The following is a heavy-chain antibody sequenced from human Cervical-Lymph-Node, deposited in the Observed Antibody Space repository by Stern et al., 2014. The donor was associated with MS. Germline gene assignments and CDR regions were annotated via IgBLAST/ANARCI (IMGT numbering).Heavy chain of an antibody. CDR3: VRGSYFYAMDV. CDR1: GYNFATSW. J-gene: IGHJ6*02. V-gene: IGHV5-51*03. CDR2: IYVDDSDT. D-gene: IGHD1-26*01. Sequence: VQLVQSGAEVKKPGESLKISCQASGYNFATSWIAWVRQKSGKGLEWMGVIYVDDSDTRYSLSFKGQVTISVDKSIDTAYLHWRSLKASDTATYYCVRGSYFYAMDVWGQGTTVIVSS.